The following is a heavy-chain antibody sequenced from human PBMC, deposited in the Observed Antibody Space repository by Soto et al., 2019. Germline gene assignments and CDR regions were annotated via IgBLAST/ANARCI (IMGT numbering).Heavy chain of an antibody. J-gene: IGHJ4*02. CDR2: TIPIFDTA. CDR3: ASHHALSAGSHFDS. D-gene: IGHD2-2*01. Sequence: QVQLVQSGVEVKKPGSSVKVSCKASGGTFSDYAISWVRQAPGQGLEWMGGTIPIFDTANYAQKFQDRVTITADKYTMTAYMEVSSLRSEDTAVYYCASHHALSAGSHFDSWGQGTLVTVSS. V-gene: IGHV1-69*06. CDR1: GGTFSDYA.